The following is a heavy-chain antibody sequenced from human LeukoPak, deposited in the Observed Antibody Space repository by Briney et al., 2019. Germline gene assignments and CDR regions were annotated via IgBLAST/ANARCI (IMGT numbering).Heavy chain of an antibody. CDR1: RYSFANYG. J-gene: IGHJ4*02. V-gene: IGHV5-51*01. CDR2: QSPGVLTA. Sequence: GESLKISCKGSRYSFANYGIGWVRQVPGKGLEWMGSQSPGVLTARYSPSFQGQVTVSAAESISTAYLHWSSLKASDTAVYYCARQADLLRHFDILLSGTDFDYWGQGTLVTVSS. D-gene: IGHD3-9*01. CDR3: ARQADLLRHFDILLSGTDFDY.